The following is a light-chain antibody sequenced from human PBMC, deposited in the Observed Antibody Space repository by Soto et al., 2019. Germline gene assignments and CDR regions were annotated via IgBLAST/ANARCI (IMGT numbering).Light chain of an antibody. CDR1: QSVSSY. CDR3: QQRSNLLT. J-gene: IGKJ4*01. CDR2: DAS. Sequence: EIVLTQSPATLSLSPGERATLSCRANQSVSSYLAWYQQKPGQAPRLLIYDASNRATGIPARFSGSGSGTDFTLTISSLEPEDFAVYYCQQRSNLLTFGGGTRVEIK. V-gene: IGKV3-11*01.